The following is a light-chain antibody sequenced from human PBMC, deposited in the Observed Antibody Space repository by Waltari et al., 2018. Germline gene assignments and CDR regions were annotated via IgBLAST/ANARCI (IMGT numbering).Light chain of an antibody. CDR1: EAINKW. V-gene: IGKV1-5*01. CDR2: DAP. J-gene: IGKJ1*01. Sequence: DTQLSQFPSTLAASVGDRVTITCRAREAINKWLAWYQQKPGKAPKVLIYDAPTLQSGDPSRFSGSGSGTEFTLTIDSLQPDDFATYYCQQYNRFSPFGQGTNVEVK. CDR3: QQYNRFSP.